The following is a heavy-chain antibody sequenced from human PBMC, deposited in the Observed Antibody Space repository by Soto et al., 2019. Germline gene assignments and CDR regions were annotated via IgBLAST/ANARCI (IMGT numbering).Heavy chain of an antibody. J-gene: IGHJ4*02. Sequence: GGSLRLSCAGSGFTFSNYAMSWVRQAPGTGLEWVSGIGASGAGTYYADSVKGRFTISRDNSKNTLPLQMNSLRAEDTAIYYCALRKTGSYFDCWGQGALVTVSS. CDR2: IGASGAGT. V-gene: IGHV3-23*01. D-gene: IGHD1-26*01. CDR3: ALRKTGSYFDC. CDR1: GFTFSNYA.